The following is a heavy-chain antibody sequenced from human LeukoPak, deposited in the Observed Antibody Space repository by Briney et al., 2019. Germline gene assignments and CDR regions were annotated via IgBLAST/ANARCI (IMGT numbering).Heavy chain of an antibody. V-gene: IGHV4-39*01. CDR3: ARPGYSSLSLYYFDF. Sequence: SETLSLTCTVSGDSISSTSYYWVWIRPPPGQGRVGIGNFYDSGSTYYNPSLKSRPTISADTSNNQSSLRLTSLPAADTAVYYCARPGYSSLSLYYFDFWGQGTLVTVSS. D-gene: IGHD2-15*01. J-gene: IGHJ4*02. CDR1: GDSISSTSYY. CDR2: FYDSGST.